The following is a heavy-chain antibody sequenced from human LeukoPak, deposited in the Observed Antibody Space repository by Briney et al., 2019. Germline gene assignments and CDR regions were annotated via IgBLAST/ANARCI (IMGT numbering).Heavy chain of an antibody. Sequence: PGGSLRLSCAASGFTFSNYYMSWIRQAPGKGLEWVTLISHDGNEKYYADSVKGRFTISRDNSKNTLYLQMNSLRAEDTAVYYCARRDYYYGLDIWGQGTTVTVS. D-gene: IGHD5-24*01. J-gene: IGHJ6*02. CDR3: ARRDYYYGLDI. CDR2: ISHDGNEK. CDR1: GFTFSNYY. V-gene: IGHV3-33*08.